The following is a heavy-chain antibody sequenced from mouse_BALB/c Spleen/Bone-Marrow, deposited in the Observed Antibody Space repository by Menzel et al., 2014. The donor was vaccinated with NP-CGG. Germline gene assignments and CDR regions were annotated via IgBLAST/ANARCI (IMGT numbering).Heavy chain of an antibody. J-gene: IGHJ3*01. CDR1: GYAFTNYL. Sequence: QVQLQQSGAELVRPGTSVKVSCKASGYAFTNYLIEWVKQRPGQGLEWIGVINPGSGSSNYNENLKGEATLTADRSSSTAYMLLNSLTSDDSAVYFCARSRGYDVGPFAFWGQGTLVTVSA. V-gene: IGHV1-54*01. CDR3: ARSRGYDVGPFAF. D-gene: IGHD2-2*01. CDR2: INPGSGSS.